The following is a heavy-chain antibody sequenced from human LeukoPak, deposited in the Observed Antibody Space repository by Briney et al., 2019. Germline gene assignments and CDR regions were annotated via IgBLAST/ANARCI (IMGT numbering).Heavy chain of an antibody. V-gene: IGHV3-23*01. CDR3: AKGGVYSTGLDY. Sequence: GGSLRLSCAASGFTFSSYAMSWVRQAPGKGLEWVSAISGSGTSTYYADSVKGRLSISRDNSKNTLYLQMNSLRVEDTAVYHCAKGGVYSTGLDYWGQGTLVTVSS. J-gene: IGHJ4*02. CDR1: GFTFSSYA. D-gene: IGHD2-8*02. CDR2: ISGSGTST.